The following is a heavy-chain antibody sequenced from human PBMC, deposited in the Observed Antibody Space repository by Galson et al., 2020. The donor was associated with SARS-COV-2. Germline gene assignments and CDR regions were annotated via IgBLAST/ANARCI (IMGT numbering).Heavy chain of an antibody. D-gene: IGHD2-21*02. CDR3: AREENFFLVVTATRLCYVDY. J-gene: IGHJ4*02. CDR2: MYHSGTA. CDR1: GDSVSRGDYW. Sequence: SETLSLTCTVSGDSVSRGDYWWSWIRQHPGKGLEWIGYMYHSGTAHYNPSLKSRVTISADTSKNQLSLKLSSVTAADTAVYYCAREENFFLVVTATRLCYVDYWGRGTLATVSS. V-gene: IGHV4-31*03.